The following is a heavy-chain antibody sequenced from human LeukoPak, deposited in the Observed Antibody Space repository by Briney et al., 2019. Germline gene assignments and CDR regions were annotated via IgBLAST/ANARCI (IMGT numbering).Heavy chain of an antibody. CDR1: GFTFSRYW. V-gene: IGHV3-7*01. Sequence: GGSLRLSCAASGFTFSRYWMTGVRQTPGKGLEWVANIKEEGSEKYYVDSLKGRALISRDNAKRSLYLQLNRLGVEATAVYYCAREGDSGWGGTSFDTWGQGTQVTVSS. CDR2: IKEEGSEK. D-gene: IGHD3-16*01. J-gene: IGHJ4*02. CDR3: AREGDSGWGGTSFDT.